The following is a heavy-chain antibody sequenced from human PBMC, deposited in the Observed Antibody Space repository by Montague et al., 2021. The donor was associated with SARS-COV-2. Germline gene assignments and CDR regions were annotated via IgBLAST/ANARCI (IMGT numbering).Heavy chain of an antibody. J-gene: IGHJ3*02. V-gene: IGHV1-18*04. D-gene: IGHD3-22*01. CDR1: GYTFTSYG. CDR3: ARGWTRLVVVIPHDALDI. Sequence: SVKVSCKASGYTFTSYGISWVRQAPGQGLEWMGWISAYNGNKNYAHTLQGRVTMTTDTSTSTAYMELKSLRSDDTAVYYCARGWTRLVVVIPHDALDIWGQGTMVTVSS. CDR2: ISAYNGNK.